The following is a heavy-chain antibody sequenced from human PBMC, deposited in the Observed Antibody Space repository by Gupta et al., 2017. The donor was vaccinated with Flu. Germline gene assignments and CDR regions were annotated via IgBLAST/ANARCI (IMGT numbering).Heavy chain of an antibody. V-gene: IGHV3-23*01. CDR1: GFPFNTHA. CDR2: ISGSGGTT. Sequence: EVHLLESGGGLVQPGGSLRLFCSASGFPFNTHAISWVRQAPGKGLELVSTISGSGGTTYYRDSVRGRFTISRDNSKNTLYMQINSLRAEDTAIYYCAKDLGYCSGGICYFFDYWGRGTLVTVSS. J-gene: IGHJ4*02. CDR3: AKDLGYCSGGICYFFDY. D-gene: IGHD2-15*01.